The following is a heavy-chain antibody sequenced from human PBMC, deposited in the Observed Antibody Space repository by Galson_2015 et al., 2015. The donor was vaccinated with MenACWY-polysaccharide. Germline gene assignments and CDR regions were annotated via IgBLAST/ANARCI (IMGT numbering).Heavy chain of an antibody. CDR3: AVSTQVAAIPSFDY. J-gene: IGHJ4*02. Sequence: SVKVSCQVSGYTFRWHNIHWMRQAPGQRLEWMEWVHGGNGNTRHSQKFQGRVTNTRDTSASIAYMELHNLRSEDTALYYCAVSTQVAAIPSFDYWGQGTLVTVSS. V-gene: IGHV1-3*01. CDR1: GYTFRWHN. D-gene: IGHD6-19*01. CDR2: VHGGNGNT.